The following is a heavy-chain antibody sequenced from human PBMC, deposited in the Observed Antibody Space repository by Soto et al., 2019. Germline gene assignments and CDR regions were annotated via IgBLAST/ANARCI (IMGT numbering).Heavy chain of an antibody. D-gene: IGHD3-3*02. CDR2: VYNSGNN. V-gene: IGHV4-31*11. J-gene: IGHJ2*01. CDR3: ARKLGATYFDL. CDR1: SDSISRVGYY. Sequence: QVQLQESGPGLVKPSQTLSLSCAVASDSISRVGYYWSWIHQHPGKGLEWIGDVYNSGNNYYNPALTSRCSMSRATSQSQFSLPLTSVTAADTAMYYCARKLGATYFDLWGRGTLVSVSS.